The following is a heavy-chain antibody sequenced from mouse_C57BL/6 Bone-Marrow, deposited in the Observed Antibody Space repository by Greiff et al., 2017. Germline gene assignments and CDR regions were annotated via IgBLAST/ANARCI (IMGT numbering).Heavy chain of an antibody. V-gene: IGHV5-4*01. D-gene: IGHD1-1*01. J-gene: IGHJ4*01. Sequence: EVQGVESGGGLVKPGGSLKLSCAASGFTFSSYAMAWVRQTPEKRLEWVATISDGGSYTYYPDNVKGRFTISREDANNNLYLQMSNLKSEDTAMYYCASSTVVAPMDYWDQGTSVTVTA. CDR1: GFTFSSYA. CDR2: ISDGGSYT. CDR3: ASSTVVAPMDY.